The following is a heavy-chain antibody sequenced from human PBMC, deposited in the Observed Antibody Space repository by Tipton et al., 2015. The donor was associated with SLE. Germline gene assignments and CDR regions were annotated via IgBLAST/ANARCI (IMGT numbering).Heavy chain of an antibody. D-gene: IGHD4-17*01. Sequence: SLRLSCAASGLSVSNSFMNWVRQAPGKGLEWVASIYSEIYRGGVTYYADSVKGRFTISRDNSKNTLSLQMNSLRAEDTAVYYCAKGYGDSPLGFDSWGQGTLVTVSS. V-gene: IGHV3-53*01. CDR3: AKGYGDSPLGFDS. CDR1: GLSVSNSF. J-gene: IGHJ4*02. CDR2: IYSEIYRGGVT.